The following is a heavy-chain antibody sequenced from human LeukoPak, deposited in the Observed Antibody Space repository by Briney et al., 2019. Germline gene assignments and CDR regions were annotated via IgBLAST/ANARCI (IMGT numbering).Heavy chain of an antibody. CDR1: GGSISTNY. D-gene: IGHD5-12*01. V-gene: IGHV4-4*07. Sequence: PSETLSLTCTVSGGSISTNYWNWIRQPAGKGLEWIGRIYVTGTTYYNPSLKSRLTMSVDASRNQFFLNLSSPTAADTAVYYCARGGPDLAREYFQYWGQGTLVTVS. J-gene: IGHJ1*01. CDR3: ARGGPDLAREYFQY. CDR2: IYVTGTT.